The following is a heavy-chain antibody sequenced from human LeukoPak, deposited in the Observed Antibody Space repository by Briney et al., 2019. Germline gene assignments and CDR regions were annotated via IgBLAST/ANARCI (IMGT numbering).Heavy chain of an antibody. CDR3: ARDPQPDTMIVVRGAFDI. D-gene: IGHD3-22*01. J-gene: IGHJ3*02. CDR2: ISAYNGNT. V-gene: IGHV1-18*01. Sequence: ASVKVSCKASGYAFTSYGMSWVRQAPGQGLEWMGWISAYNGNTNYAQKLQGRVTMTTDTSTSTAYMELRSLRSDDTAVYYCARDPQPDTMIVVRGAFDIWGQGTMVTVSS. CDR1: GYAFTSYG.